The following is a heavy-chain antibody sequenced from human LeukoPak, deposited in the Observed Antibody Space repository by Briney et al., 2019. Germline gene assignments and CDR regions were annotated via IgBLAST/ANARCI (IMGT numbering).Heavy chain of an antibody. CDR1: GFTFSTYS. V-gene: IGHV3-23*01. CDR3: AKDVVPDSGWDLDY. D-gene: IGHD6-19*01. J-gene: IGHJ4*02. Sequence: AGGSLRLSCAASGFTFSTYSMTWVRQGPGKGLEWVSSIYPSGGSTFYADSVKGRFTISRDNSKNTLYLQMSSLRTEDTAIYYCAKDVVPDSGWDLDYWGQGTLVTVSS. CDR2: IYPSGGST.